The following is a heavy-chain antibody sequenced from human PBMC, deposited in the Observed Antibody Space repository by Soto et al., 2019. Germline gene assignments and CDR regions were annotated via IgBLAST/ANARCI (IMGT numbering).Heavy chain of an antibody. Sequence: SETLSLTCTVSGGSISSGDYYWSWVRQPPGKGLEWIGYIYYSGSTYYNPSLKSRVTISVDTSKNQFSLKLSSVTAADTAVYYCAREDYDSGGRNNWFDPWGQGTLVTVSS. J-gene: IGHJ5*02. V-gene: IGHV4-30-4*01. CDR2: IYYSGST. D-gene: IGHD3-22*01. CDR1: GGSISSGDYY. CDR3: AREDYDSGGRNNWFDP.